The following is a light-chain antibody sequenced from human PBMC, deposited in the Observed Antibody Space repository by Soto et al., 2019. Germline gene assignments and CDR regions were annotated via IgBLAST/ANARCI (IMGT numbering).Light chain of an antibody. J-gene: IGKJ4*01. Sequence: EIVLTQSPATLSLSPGERATLSCRASQNINNYLAWYQQKSGQAPRLLIYDASNRATGIPARFSGSGSGTDFTLTISSLEPEDFAAYYCQQRKDWPLTFGGGTKVEIK. CDR3: QQRKDWPLT. CDR2: DAS. CDR1: QNINNY. V-gene: IGKV3-11*01.